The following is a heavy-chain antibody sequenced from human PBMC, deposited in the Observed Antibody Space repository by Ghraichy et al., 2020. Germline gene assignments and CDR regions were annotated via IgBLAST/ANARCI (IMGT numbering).Heavy chain of an antibody. CDR3: ARDTGGSSAY. D-gene: IGHD6-6*01. Sequence: GGSLRLSCAASGFTFSTYWMSWVRQAPGKGLEWVANTNEGGSEKYYVDSVKGRFTISRDNAKMSLYLQLNSLRPEDTAVYYCARDTGGSSAYGGKGTLVTVSS. V-gene: IGHV3-7*01. CDR2: TNEGGSEK. CDR1: GFTFSTYW. J-gene: IGHJ4*02.